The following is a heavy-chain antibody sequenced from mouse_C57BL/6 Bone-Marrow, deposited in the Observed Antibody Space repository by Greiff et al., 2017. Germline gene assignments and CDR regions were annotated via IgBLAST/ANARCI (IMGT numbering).Heavy chain of an antibody. CDR2: IDPSDSYT. J-gene: IGHJ4*01. Sequence: QVQLQQPGAELVQPGASVKLSCKASGYTFTSYWMPWVHQRPGQGLEWIGDIDPSDSYTNYHHTFKGKATLTVDTSSRTAYVQLSSLTSEDSAVYYCARNSYDYDGSYYSMDYWGQGTSVTVSS. D-gene: IGHD2-4*01. CDR3: ARNSYDYDGSYYSMDY. CDR1: GYTFTSYW. V-gene: IGHV1-50*01.